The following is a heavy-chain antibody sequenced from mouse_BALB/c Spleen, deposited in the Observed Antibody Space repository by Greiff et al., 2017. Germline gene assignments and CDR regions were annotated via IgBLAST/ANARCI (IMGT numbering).Heavy chain of an antibody. CDR1: GYAFSSYW. V-gene: IGHV1-80*01. CDR2: IYPGDGDT. CDR3: ARRDYGYLYAMDY. J-gene: IGHJ4*01. Sequence: QVQLKQSGAELVRPGSSVKISCKASGYAFSSYWMNWVKQRPGQGLEWIGQIYPGDGDTNYNGKFKGKATLTADKSSSTAYMQLSSLTSEDSAVYFCARRDYGYLYAMDYWGQGTSVTVSS. D-gene: IGHD1-2*01.